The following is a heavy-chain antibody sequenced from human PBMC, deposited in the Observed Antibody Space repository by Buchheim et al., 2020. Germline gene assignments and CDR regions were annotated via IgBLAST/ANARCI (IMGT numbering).Heavy chain of an antibody. V-gene: IGHV4-39*01. CDR1: GGSISSSSYY. CDR2: IYYSGST. CDR3: ARHRRNNYYYYGMDV. Sequence: QLQLQESGPGLVKPSETLSLTCTVSGGSISSSSYYWGWIRQPPGKGLEWIGSIYYSGSTYYNPSLKSRVTISVDTSKNQFSLKLSSVTAADTAVYYCARHRRNNYYYYGMDVWGQGTT. J-gene: IGHJ6*02.